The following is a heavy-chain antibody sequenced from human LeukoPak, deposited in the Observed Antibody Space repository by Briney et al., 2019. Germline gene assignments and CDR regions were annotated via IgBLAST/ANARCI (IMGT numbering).Heavy chain of an antibody. Sequence: ASVKVSCKASGYTFTSYGISWVRQAPGQGLEWMGWINPNSGNTGYAQKFQGRVTITRNTSISTAYMELSSLRSEDTAVYYCARGLEARFFWSGYYGGGDAFDIWGQGTMVTVSS. CDR3: ARGLEARFFWSGYYGGGDAFDI. V-gene: IGHV1-8*03. CDR2: INPNSGNT. D-gene: IGHD3-3*01. CDR1: GYTFTSYG. J-gene: IGHJ3*02.